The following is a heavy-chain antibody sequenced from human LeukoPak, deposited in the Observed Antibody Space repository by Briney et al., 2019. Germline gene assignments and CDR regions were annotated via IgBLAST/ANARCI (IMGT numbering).Heavy chain of an antibody. V-gene: IGHV1-8*03. CDR1: GYTFTNYD. CDR3: ARGADTAMVLNYYYCMDV. Sequence: ASVKVSCKASGYTFTNYDINWVRQATGQGLEWMGWMNPNSGNTGYAQKFQGRVTITRNTSISTAYMELSSLRSEDTAVYYCARGADTAMVLNYYYCMDVWGKGTTVTVSS. CDR2: MNPNSGNT. J-gene: IGHJ6*03. D-gene: IGHD5-18*01.